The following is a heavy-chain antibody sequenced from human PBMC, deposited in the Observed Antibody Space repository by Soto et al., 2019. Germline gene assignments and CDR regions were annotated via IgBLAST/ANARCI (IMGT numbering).Heavy chain of an antibody. CDR2: INVGNGNA. Sequence: QVQLVQSGAEVKKPGASVKVSCKTSGYTSTEYAIHWVRQAPGPWLEWMGWINVGNGNAKYSQKYQGSVSMTRDTSTSTAETQLSRMGSEDTALYYCKGRSERGYWGQCTLVTVSS. D-gene: IGHD2-15*01. V-gene: IGHV1-3*01. J-gene: IGHJ1*01. CDR3: KGRSERGY. CDR1: GYTSTEYA.